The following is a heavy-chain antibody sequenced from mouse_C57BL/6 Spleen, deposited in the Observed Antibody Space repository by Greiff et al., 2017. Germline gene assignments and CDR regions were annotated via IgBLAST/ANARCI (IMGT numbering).Heavy chain of an antibody. D-gene: IGHD2-5*01. J-gene: IGHJ4*01. CDR1: GYAFSSPW. Sequence: VQLKQSGPELVKPGASVKISCKASGYAFSSPWMNWVKQRPGKGLEWIGRIYPGDGDTNYNGKFKGKATLTADKSSSTAYMQLSSLTSEDSAVYFCARSAIVTHRYYAMDYWGQGTSVTVSS. V-gene: IGHV1-82*01. CDR3: ARSAIVTHRYYAMDY. CDR2: IYPGDGDT.